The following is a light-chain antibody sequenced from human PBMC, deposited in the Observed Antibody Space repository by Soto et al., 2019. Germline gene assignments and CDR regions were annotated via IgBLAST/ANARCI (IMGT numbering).Light chain of an antibody. CDR3: QQYGSSALT. Sequence: EIVLTQSKGTLSLSPGERATLSCRASQSVSSIYLAWYQQKPGQAPRLLIYGASSRATGIPDRFSGSGSGTDFTLTISRLEPEDFAVYYCQQYGSSALTFGGGTKVDIK. V-gene: IGKV3-20*01. J-gene: IGKJ4*01. CDR2: GAS. CDR1: QSVSSIY.